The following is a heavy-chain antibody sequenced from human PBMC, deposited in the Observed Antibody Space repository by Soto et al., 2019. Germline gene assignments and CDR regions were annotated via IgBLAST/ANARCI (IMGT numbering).Heavy chain of an antibody. CDR2: IYYSGST. CDR1: GGSISRYY. J-gene: IGHJ4*02. D-gene: IGHD3-22*01. CDR3: ARANYDSSGPIDY. V-gene: IGHV4-59*01. Sequence: SETPSPPRPCPGGSISRYYLGLVRPPPGKGLEWIGYIYYSGSTNYNPSLKSRVTISVDTSKNQFSLKLSSVTAADTAVYYCARANYDSSGPIDYWGQGTLVTVSS.